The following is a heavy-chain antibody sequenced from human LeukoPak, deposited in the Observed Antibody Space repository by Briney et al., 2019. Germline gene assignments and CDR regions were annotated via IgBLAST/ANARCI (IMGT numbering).Heavy chain of an antibody. CDR1: GGSITSYY. D-gene: IGHD5-18*01. Sequence: SETLSLTCTISGGSITSYYWSWIRQPAGKGLEWIGRIHSSGSTYYNSSLKSRVTISVDTYKNQFSLKLISVTAADTAAYDCAREARGYSYGLIWFDPWGQGTLVTVSS. V-gene: IGHV4-4*07. CDR3: AREARGYSYGLIWFDP. J-gene: IGHJ5*02. CDR2: IHSSGST.